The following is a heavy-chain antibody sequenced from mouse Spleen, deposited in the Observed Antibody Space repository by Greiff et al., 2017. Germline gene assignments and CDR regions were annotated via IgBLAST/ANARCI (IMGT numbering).Heavy chain of an antibody. J-gene: IGHJ3*01. Sequence: EVQRVESGGGLVKPGGSLKLSCAASGFTFSDYGMHWVRQAPEKGLEWVAYISSGSSTIYYADTVKGRFTISRDNAKNTLFLQMTSLRSEDTAMYYCARGVRFAYWGQGTLVTVSA. CDR3: ARGVRFAY. CDR2: ISSGSSTI. V-gene: IGHV5-17*01. CDR1: GFTFSDYG. D-gene: IGHD2-2*01.